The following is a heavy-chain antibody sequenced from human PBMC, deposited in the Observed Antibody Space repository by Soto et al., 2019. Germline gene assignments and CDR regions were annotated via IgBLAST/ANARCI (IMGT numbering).Heavy chain of an antibody. CDR2: TYYRSKWYK. CDR3: ARGDSSGWSRGGFDY. CDR1: GDSVSSNSAA. Sequence: SHALSLTCAIPGDSVSSNSAAWNWIRQSPSRGLEWLGRTYYRSKWYKDYAVSVKSRITINPDTSKNQFSLQLNSVTPEDTAVYYCARGDSSGWSRGGFDYWGQGTLVTVSS. V-gene: IGHV6-1*01. D-gene: IGHD6-19*01. J-gene: IGHJ4*02.